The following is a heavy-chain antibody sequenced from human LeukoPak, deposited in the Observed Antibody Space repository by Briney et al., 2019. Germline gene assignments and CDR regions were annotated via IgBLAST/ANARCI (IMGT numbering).Heavy chain of an antibody. CDR3: ARDIQLSAFDI. D-gene: IGHD5-18*01. J-gene: IGHJ3*02. Sequence: PSETLSLTCTVSGGSISSYYWSWIRQPPGKGLEWIGYIYYSGSTNYNPSLKSRVTISVDTSKNQFSLKLSSVTAADTAVYYCARDIQLSAFDIWGQGTMVTVSS. CDR1: GGSISSYY. V-gene: IGHV4-59*01. CDR2: IYYSGST.